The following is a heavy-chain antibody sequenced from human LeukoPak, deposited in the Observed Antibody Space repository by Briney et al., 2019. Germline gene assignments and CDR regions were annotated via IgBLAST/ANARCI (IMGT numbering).Heavy chain of an antibody. CDR3: AKLSVIVVVVGTFTH. J-gene: IGHJ4*02. CDR2: ISGSDGST. CDR1: AFSFSSYA. V-gene: IGHV3-23*01. D-gene: IGHD2-15*01. Sequence: GGSLRLSCAASAFSFSSYAMSWVRQAPGKGLEWVSAISGSDGSTYYADSVKGRFTISRDNSKSTLYLQMNGLTAEDTAVYYCAKLSVIVVVVGTFTHWGRGTLVTVSS.